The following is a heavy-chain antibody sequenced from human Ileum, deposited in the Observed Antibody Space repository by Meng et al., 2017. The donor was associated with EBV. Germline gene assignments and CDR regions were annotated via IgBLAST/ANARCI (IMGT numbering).Heavy chain of an antibody. Sequence: EVHLLESGGGLVQPXGSLRLSCAAPGFTFSSFAMRWVRQAPGKGLEWVSGIYASGEATGYADSVKGRFTISRDNSKNTLYLQMNSLRAEDTAIYYCAKEISGAIQVVVPSDHWGQGTLVTVSS. D-gene: IGHD2-2*01. CDR1: GFTFSSFA. J-gene: IGHJ4*02. CDR2: IYASGEAT. V-gene: IGHV3-23*01. CDR3: AKEISGAIQVVVPSDH.